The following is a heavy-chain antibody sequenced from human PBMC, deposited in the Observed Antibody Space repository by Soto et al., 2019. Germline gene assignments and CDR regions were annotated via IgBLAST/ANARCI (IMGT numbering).Heavy chain of an antibody. CDR3: ARVRDCSGGSCYSDFDY. D-gene: IGHD2-15*01. CDR1: GYTFTSYG. V-gene: IGHV1-18*01. CDR2: ISAYNGNT. J-gene: IGHJ4*02. Sequence: ASVKVSCKASGYTFTSYGLSWVRQAPGQGLEWMGWISAYNGNTNYAQKLQGRVTMTTDTSTSTAYMELRSLRSGDTAVYYCARVRDCSGGSCYSDFDYWGQGTLVTDSS.